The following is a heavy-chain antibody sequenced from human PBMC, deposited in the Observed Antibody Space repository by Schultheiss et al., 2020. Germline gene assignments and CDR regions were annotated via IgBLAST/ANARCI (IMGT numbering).Heavy chain of an antibody. J-gene: IGHJ4*02. V-gene: IGHV4-59*01. CDR3: AREGSSSGFDY. CDR2: VYYTGKT. Sequence: SETLSLTCTVSGDSITSYYWTWLRQSPGKGLDWIGYVYYTGKTSYNPSFKSRVTISLGSSKTQFFLRLDSVTAADTAVYYCAREGSSSGFDYWGQGTLVTVSS. CDR1: GDSITSYY. D-gene: IGHD6-6*01.